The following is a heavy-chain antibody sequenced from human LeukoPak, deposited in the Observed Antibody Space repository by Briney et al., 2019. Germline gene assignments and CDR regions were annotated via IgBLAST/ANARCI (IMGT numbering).Heavy chain of an antibody. J-gene: IGHJ4*02. V-gene: IGHV3-21*01. Sequence: GGSLRLSCAASGFTFSSYSVNWVRQAPGKGLEWVSSISSSSSYIYYADSVKGRFTISRDNAKNSLYLQMNSLRAEDTAVYYCARGLYYDYVWGSYRFGYWGQGTLVTDSS. D-gene: IGHD3-16*02. CDR3: ARGLYYDYVWGSYRFGY. CDR2: ISSSSSYI. CDR1: GFTFSSYS.